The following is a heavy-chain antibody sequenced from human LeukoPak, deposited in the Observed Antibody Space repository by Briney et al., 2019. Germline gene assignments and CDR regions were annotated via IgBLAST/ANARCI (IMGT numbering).Heavy chain of an antibody. CDR2: ISAYNGNT. CDR1: GYTFTSYG. V-gene: IGHV1-18*01. CDR3: ARVRQQLSRKYYYYYMDV. D-gene: IGHD6-13*01. J-gene: IGHJ6*03. Sequence: ASVKVSCKASGYTFTSYGISWVRQAPGQGLEWMGWISAYNGNTNYAQKLQGRVTMTTDTSTSTAYMELRSLRSDDTAVYYCARVRQQLSRKYYYYYMDVWGKGTTVTVSS.